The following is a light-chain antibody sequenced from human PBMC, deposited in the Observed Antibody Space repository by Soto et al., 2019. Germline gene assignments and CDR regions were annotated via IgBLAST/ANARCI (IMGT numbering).Light chain of an antibody. V-gene: IGKV1-33*01. CDR1: QDIKNY. CDR2: DAS. CDR3: QKYDNLPLN. Sequence: DIQITQSPSSLSASVVERVTITFRASQDIKNYLNWYQQKSGKAPKLLIYDASDLETGVPSRFSGSGSGTDFTFTINSLQPEDIATYYCQKYDNLPLNFGGGTKVDIK. J-gene: IGKJ4*01.